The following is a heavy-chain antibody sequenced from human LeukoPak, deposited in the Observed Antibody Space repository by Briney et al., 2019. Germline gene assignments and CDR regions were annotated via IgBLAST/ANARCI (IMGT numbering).Heavy chain of an antibody. V-gene: IGHV3-30*04. J-gene: IGHJ4*02. D-gene: IGHD3-16*01. CDR3: ARDRGGGVAGIRYYFDY. CDR2: ISYDGSNK. Sequence: PGRSLRLSCAASGFTFSSYAMHWVRQAPGKGLEWVAVISYDGSNKYYADSVKGRFTISRDNSKNTLYLQMNSLRAEDTAVYYCARDRGGGVAGIRYYFDYWGQGTLVTVSS. CDR1: GFTFSSYA.